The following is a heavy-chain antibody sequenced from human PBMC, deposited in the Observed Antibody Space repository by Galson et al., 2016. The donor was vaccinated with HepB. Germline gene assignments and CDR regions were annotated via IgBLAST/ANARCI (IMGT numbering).Heavy chain of an antibody. CDR2: IRNGVERYST. Sequence: SLRLSCAASGFTFSSYGMHWVRQAPGKGLEWIGLIRNGVERYSTELAASVRGRFRISRDDSQNSVYLQMNSLKTEDTAVYYCGDWGDFDFWGQGTLVTVSS. CDR1: GFTFSSYG. D-gene: IGHD2-21*01. J-gene: IGHJ4*02. CDR3: GDWGDFDF. V-gene: IGHV3-72*01.